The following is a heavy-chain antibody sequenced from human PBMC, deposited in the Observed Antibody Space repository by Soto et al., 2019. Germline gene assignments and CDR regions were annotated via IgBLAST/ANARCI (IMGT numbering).Heavy chain of an antibody. J-gene: IGHJ4*02. CDR3: ARGGIGRGEFDY. Sequence: ASVKVSCKASGYTFSSYGISWVRQAPGQGLEWMGWISGYNGNTNYAQKLQDRVTMTTDTSTSTAYMELRSLRSDDTAVYYCARGGIGRGEFDYWGQGTLVTVSS. V-gene: IGHV1-18*01. D-gene: IGHD3-10*01. CDR1: GYTFSSYG. CDR2: ISGYNGNT.